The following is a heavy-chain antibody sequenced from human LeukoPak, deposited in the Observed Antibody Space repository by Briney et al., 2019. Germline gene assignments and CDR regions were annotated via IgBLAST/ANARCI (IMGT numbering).Heavy chain of an antibody. D-gene: IGHD3-22*01. CDR1: GFTFSSYE. V-gene: IGHV3-48*03. CDR3: ARDAGGYYPQNWFDP. CDR2: ISSSGSTI. Sequence: GGSLRLSCAASGFTFSSYEMNWVRQAPGKGLEWVSYISSSGSTIYYADSVKGRFTISRDKAKNSLYLQMNSLRAEDTAVYYCARDAGGYYPQNWFDPWGQGTLVTVSS. J-gene: IGHJ5*02.